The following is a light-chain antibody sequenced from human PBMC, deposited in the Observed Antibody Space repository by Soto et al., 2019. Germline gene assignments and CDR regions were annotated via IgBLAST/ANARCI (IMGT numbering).Light chain of an antibody. V-gene: IGKV3-20*01. CDR2: GAS. Sequence: EIVLTQSPGTLSSSPGEKVTLSCRASQNLGSNSLAWYQQRPGQAPKLLIYGASTRAAGFPDRFSGSGSGTDFTLTINRLEPEDFAVYFCQQYAGSPETFGQGTKVDIK. J-gene: IGKJ1*01. CDR1: QNLGSNS. CDR3: QQYAGSPET.